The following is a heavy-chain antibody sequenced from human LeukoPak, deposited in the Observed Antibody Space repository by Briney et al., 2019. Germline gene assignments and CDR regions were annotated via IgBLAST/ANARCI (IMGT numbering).Heavy chain of an antibody. CDR1: GFTFSSYT. D-gene: IGHD4-17*01. CDR2: ISSSSRYI. Sequence: PGGSLRLSCAASGFTFSSYTMNWVRQAPGKGLEWVSSISSSSRYIYYTDSVKGRFTISRDNAKNSLYLQMNGLRAEDTAVYYCARPTTVTTTSADASDIWGQGTMVTVSS. V-gene: IGHV3-21*01. CDR3: ARPTTVTTTSADASDI. J-gene: IGHJ3*02.